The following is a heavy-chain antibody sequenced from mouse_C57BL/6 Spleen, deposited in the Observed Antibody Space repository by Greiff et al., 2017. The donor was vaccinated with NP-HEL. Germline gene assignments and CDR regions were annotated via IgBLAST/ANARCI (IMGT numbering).Heavy chain of an antibody. Sequence: EVQLQESGPELVKPGASVKISCKASGYSFTDYNMNWVKQSNGKSLEWIGVINPNYGTTSYNQKFKGKATLTVDQSSSTAYMQLNSLTSEDSAVYYCARKRLLRPYYAMDYWGQGTSVTVSS. CDR2: INPNYGTT. CDR3: ARKRLLRPYYAMDY. V-gene: IGHV1-39*01. CDR1: GYSFTDYN. J-gene: IGHJ4*01. D-gene: IGHD2-3*01.